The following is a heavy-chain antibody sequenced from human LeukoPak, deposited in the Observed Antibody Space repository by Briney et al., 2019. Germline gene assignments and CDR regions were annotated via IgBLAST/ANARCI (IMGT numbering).Heavy chain of an antibody. Sequence: PGRSLRLSCAASGFTFDDYAMHWVRQAPGKGLEWVSGISWNSGSIGYADSVKGRFTISRDNAKNSLYLQMNSLRTEDTALYYCAKDWDDYGDYIDYWGQGTLVTVSS. J-gene: IGHJ4*02. V-gene: IGHV3-9*01. CDR3: AKDWDDYGDYIDY. CDR2: ISWNSGSI. D-gene: IGHD4-17*01. CDR1: GFTFDDYA.